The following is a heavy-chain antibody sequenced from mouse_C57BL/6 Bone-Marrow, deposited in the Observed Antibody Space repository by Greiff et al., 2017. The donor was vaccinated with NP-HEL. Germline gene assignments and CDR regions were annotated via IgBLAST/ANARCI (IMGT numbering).Heavy chain of an antibody. CDR2: INYDGSST. D-gene: IGHD1-1*01. CDR3: ASYGSSHWYFDV. V-gene: IGHV5-16*01. Sequence: EVMLVESEGGLVQPGSSMKLSCTASGFTFSDYYMAWVRQVPEKGLEWVANINYDGSSTYYLDSLKSRFIISRDNAKNILYLQMSSLKSEDTATYYCASYGSSHWYFDVWGTGTTVTVSS. CDR1: GFTFSDYY. J-gene: IGHJ1*03.